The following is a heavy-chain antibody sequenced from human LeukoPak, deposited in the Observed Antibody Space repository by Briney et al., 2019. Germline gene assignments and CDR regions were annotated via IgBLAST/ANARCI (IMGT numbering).Heavy chain of an antibody. D-gene: IGHD2-2*01. J-gene: IGHJ4*02. V-gene: IGHV3-21*01. CDR1: GFTFRDYT. Sequence: GGSLRLSCAASGFTFRDYTMNWVRQTPGKGLEWVSAINKGGSYMTYADSVKGRFTVSRDNARNSLFLQMNNLRVEDTAVYFCAREVLIVVEPAANTIDYWGQGTRVTVSS. CDR2: INKGGSYM. CDR3: AREVLIVVEPAANTIDY.